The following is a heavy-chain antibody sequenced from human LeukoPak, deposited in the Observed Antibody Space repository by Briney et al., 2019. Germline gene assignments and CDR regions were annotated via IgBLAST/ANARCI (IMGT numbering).Heavy chain of an antibody. CDR1: GYTFTGYY. J-gene: IGHJ4*02. CDR2: INPNSGGA. CDR3: ARLREDINWYFDY. V-gene: IGHV1-2*02. D-gene: IGHD1-1*01. Sequence: ASVKVSCKTSGYTFTGYYIHWVRQAPGQGLEWMGWINPNSGGADYVQKFQGRVTMTRDTSISTVYMEVSRLTSDDTAVYYCARLREDINWYFDYWGQGTLVAVSS.